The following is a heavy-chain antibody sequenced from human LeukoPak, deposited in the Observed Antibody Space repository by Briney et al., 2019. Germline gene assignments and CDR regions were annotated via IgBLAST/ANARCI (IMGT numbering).Heavy chain of an antibody. D-gene: IGHD1-26*01. J-gene: IGHJ6*02. Sequence: SETLSLTCAVSGGSISSSNWWSWVRQPPGKGLEWIGEIYHSGSTNYNPSLKSRVTISVDKSKNQFSLKLSSVTAADTAVYYCARDGKISPYSGMDVWGQGITVTVSS. CDR1: GGSISSSNW. CDR2: IYHSGST. V-gene: IGHV4-4*02. CDR3: ARDGKISPYSGMDV.